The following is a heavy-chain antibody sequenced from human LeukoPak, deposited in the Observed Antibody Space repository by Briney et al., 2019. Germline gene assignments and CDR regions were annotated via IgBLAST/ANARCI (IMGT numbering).Heavy chain of an antibody. V-gene: IGHV1-69*13. CDR3: ARDRGGDGYNSQFDY. D-gene: IGHD5-24*01. CDR1: GGTFSSYA. J-gene: IGHJ4*02. Sequence: SVKVSCKASGGTFSSYAISWVRQAPGQGLEWMGGIIPIFGTANYAQKFQGRVTITADESTSTAYMELSSLRSEDTAVYYCARDRGGDGYNSQFDYWGQGTLDTVSS. CDR2: IIPIFGTA.